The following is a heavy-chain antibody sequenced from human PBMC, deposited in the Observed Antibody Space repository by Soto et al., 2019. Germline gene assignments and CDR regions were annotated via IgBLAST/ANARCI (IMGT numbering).Heavy chain of an antibody. CDR1: GGTFSSYT. CDR3: ARVPLWGLLEWLVQ. J-gene: IGHJ4*02. D-gene: IGHD3-3*01. V-gene: IGHV1-69*02. CDR2: IIPILGIA. Sequence: QVQLVQSGAEVKKPGSSVKVSCKASGGTFSSYTISWVRQAPGQGLEWMGRIIPILGIANYAQKLQGRVTXXAXKXMSTAYVEVSSLRSEDTAVYYCARVPLWGLLEWLVQWGQGTLVTVSS.